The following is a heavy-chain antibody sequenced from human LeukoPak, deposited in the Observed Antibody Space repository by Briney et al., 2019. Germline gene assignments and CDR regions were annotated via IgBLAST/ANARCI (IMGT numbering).Heavy chain of an antibody. J-gene: IGHJ3*02. V-gene: IGHV3-23*01. D-gene: IGHD3-10*01. CDR1: EFTFRSHV. Sequence: GSLRLSCAASEFTFRSHVMSWVRQAPGKGLEWISAIVGSGSTTHYADSVKGRFTISRDNSKNTLYLQMNSLGADDTALYYCAREGSSHDAFDIWGQGTVVTVSS. CDR2: IVGSGSTT. CDR3: AREGSSHDAFDI.